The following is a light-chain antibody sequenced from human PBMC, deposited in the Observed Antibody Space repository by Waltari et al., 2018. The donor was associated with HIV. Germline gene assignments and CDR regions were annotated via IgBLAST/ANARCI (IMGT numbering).Light chain of an antibody. CDR3: SSYAGSSMSYA. J-gene: IGLJ1*01. V-gene: IGLV2-8*01. CDR2: DVT. CDR1: SSDVGALKY. Sequence: QSALTQPPSASGSPGQSVPISCTGASSDVGALKYVAWYQQHPGKAPKLLIYDVTKRPSGVPDRFSGSKSGNTASLTVSGLQAEDEAHYYCSSYAGSSMSYAFGTGTKVTVL.